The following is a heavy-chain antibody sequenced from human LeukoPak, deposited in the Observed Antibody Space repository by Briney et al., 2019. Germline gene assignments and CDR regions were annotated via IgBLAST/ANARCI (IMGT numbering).Heavy chain of an antibody. CDR2: IYTSGST. D-gene: IGHD3-22*01. J-gene: IGHJ3*02. Sequence: PSETLSLTCTVSGGSISSYYWSWIRQPAGKGLEWIGRIYTSGSTNYNPSLKSRVTISVDTSKNQFSLKLSSVTAADTAVYYCARSDYYDSSGYSFGHAFDIWGQGTMVTVSS. V-gene: IGHV4-4*07. CDR1: GGSISSYY. CDR3: ARSDYYDSSGYSFGHAFDI.